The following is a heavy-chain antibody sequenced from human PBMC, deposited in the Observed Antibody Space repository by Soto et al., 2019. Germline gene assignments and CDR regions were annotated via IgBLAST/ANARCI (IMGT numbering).Heavy chain of an antibody. J-gene: IGHJ6*02. CDR3: MKAHESGDFLGMSV. V-gene: IGHV4-61*01. Sequence: SEPLSLTCTVSGGSVSTGMKYWGWVRQPPGKALEFIGYMYKTGETLLNSSLKSRVTLSMETSKNQFSLTLSSVTAADTAVYFCMKAHESGDFLGMSVWGPGTKVTVSS. CDR1: GGSVSTGMKY. CDR2: MYKTGET. D-gene: IGHD3-10*01.